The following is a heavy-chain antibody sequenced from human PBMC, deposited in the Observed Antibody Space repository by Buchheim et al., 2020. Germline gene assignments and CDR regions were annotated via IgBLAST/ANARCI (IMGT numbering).Heavy chain of an antibody. CDR2: IRSSTDGGTT. D-gene: IGHD6-6*01. CDR1: EFTFTNAW. J-gene: IGHJ4*02. V-gene: IGHV3-15*01. Sequence: EVQLVESGGDLVKPGESLRLSCAASEFTFTNAWMSWIRQAPGKGLEWVGRIRSSTDGGTTDYAVPVKGRSTISRDYSENTLFLQMNSLKTEDTAVYYCTTLMKSARLSSDYWGQGTL. CDR3: TTLMKSARLSSDY.